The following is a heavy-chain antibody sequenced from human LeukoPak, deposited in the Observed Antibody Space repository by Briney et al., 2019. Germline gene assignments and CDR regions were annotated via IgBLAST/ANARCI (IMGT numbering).Heavy chain of an antibody. V-gene: IGHV3-30-3*01. J-gene: IGHJ4*02. Sequence: GGSLRLSCAASGFTFSSYAMHWVRQAPGKGLEWVAVISYDGSNKYYADSVKGRFTICRDNSKNTLYLQMNSLRAEDTAVYYCARDPSLAVVDYWGQGTLVTVSS. CDR1: GFTFSSYA. D-gene: IGHD2-15*01. CDR2: ISYDGSNK. CDR3: ARDPSLAVVDY.